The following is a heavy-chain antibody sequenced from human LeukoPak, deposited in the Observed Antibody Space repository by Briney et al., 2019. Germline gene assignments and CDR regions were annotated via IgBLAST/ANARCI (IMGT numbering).Heavy chain of an antibody. CDR1: GYTFTSYY. CDR3: ARERSDIVDYPPPPVYYYYGMDV. Sequence: GASVKVSCKASGYTFTSYYMHWVRQAPGQGLEWMGIINPSGGSTSYAQKFQGRVTMTRDTSTSTVYMELSSLRSEDTAVYYCARERSDIVDYPPPPVYYYYGMDVWGQGTTVTVSS. V-gene: IGHV1-46*01. J-gene: IGHJ6*02. CDR2: INPSGGST. D-gene: IGHD2-15*01.